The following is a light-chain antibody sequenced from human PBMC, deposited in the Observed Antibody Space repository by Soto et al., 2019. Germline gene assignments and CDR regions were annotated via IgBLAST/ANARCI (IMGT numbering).Light chain of an antibody. CDR2: AAS. CDR1: QSISSY. Sequence: DIQIPHFPSTLSASVGDRVTITWRASQSISSYLNWYQQKPGKAPKLLIYAASSLQSGVPSRFSGSGSGTDFTLTISSLQPEDFATYYCQQCYSTPITFGRGTRLEI. J-gene: IGKJ5*01. CDR3: QQCYSTPIT. V-gene: IGKV1-39*01.